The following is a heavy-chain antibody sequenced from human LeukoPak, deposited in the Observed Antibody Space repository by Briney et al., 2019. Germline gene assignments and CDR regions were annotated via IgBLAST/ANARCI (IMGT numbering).Heavy chain of an antibody. D-gene: IGHD6-6*01. CDR1: GGSISSSSYY. CDR3: ARPGIAARFPFDAFDI. V-gene: IGHV4-39*01. Sequence: SETLSLTCTVSGGSISSSSYYWGWIRQPPGKGLKWIGSIYYSGSTYYNPSLKSRVTISVDTSKNQFSLKLSSVTATDTAVYYCARPGIAARFPFDAFDIWGQGTMVTVSS. J-gene: IGHJ3*02. CDR2: IYYSGST.